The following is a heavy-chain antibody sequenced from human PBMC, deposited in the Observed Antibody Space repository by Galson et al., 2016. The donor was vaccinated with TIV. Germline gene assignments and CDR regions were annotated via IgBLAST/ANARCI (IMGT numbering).Heavy chain of an antibody. CDR3: ARELRCDTTSCNSLFDY. Sequence: SLRLSCAASGFTFNIYGMHWVRQAPGKGLEWVAVIWFDGSEKYYADSVKGRFTISRDNSKKTLYLQLSSLRAEDTAVYYCARELRCDTTSCNSLFDYWGQGTLVTVSS. CDR1: GFTFNIYG. D-gene: IGHD2-2*01. V-gene: IGHV3-33*01. J-gene: IGHJ4*02. CDR2: IWFDGSEK.